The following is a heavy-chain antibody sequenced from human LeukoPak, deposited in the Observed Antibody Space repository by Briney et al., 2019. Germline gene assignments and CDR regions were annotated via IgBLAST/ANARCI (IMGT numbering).Heavy chain of an antibody. CDR2: ISWNSGSI. Sequence: GGSLRLSCAASGFTFDDYAMHWVRQAPGKGLEWVSGISWNSGSIGYADSVKGRFTISRDSAKNSLYLQMNSLRAEDMALYYCAKDASGYPRSPFDYWGQGTLVTVSS. J-gene: IGHJ4*02. V-gene: IGHV3-9*03. D-gene: IGHD3-9*01. CDR3: AKDASGYPRSPFDY. CDR1: GFTFDDYA.